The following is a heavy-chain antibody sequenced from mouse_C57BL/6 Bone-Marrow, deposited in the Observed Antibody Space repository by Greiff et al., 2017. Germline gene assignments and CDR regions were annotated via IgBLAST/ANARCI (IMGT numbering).Heavy chain of an antibody. CDR2: IDPENGDT. CDR3: TTGSTGYYCDY. V-gene: IGHV14-4*01. CDR1: GFNIKDDY. J-gene: IGHJ2*01. D-gene: IGHD4-1*01. Sequence: VQLQQSGAELVRPGASVKLSCTASGFNIKDDYMHWVKQRPEQGLEWIGWIDPENGDTEYASKFQGKATITADTSSNTAYLQLSSLTSEDTAVYYCTTGSTGYYCDYWGQGTTLTVSS.